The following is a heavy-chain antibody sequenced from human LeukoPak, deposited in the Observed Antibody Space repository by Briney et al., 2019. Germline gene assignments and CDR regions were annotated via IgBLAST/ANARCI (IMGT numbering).Heavy chain of an antibody. CDR1: GFTFSSYG. J-gene: IGHJ4*02. D-gene: IGHD2-15*01. Sequence: PGRSLRLSCAASGFTFSSYGMHWVRQAPGKGLEWVAVIWYDGSNKYYADSVKGRFTISRDNSKNTLYLQMYSPRAEDTAVYYCARVGCSGGSCFDYWGQGTLVTVSS. CDR2: IWYDGSNK. CDR3: ARVGCSGGSCFDY. V-gene: IGHV3-33*01.